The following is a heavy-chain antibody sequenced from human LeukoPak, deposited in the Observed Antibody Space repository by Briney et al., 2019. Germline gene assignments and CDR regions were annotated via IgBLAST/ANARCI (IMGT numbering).Heavy chain of an antibody. V-gene: IGHV1-18*01. CDR2: ISAYNGNT. CDR1: GYTFTSYG. Sequence: GASVKVSCKASGYTFTSYGISWVRQAPGQGLEWMGWISAYNGNTNYAQKLQGRVTMTTDTSTSTAYMELRSPRSDDTAVYYCARCSGYSSSWTLYGMDVWGQGTTVTVSS. J-gene: IGHJ6*02. D-gene: IGHD6-13*01. CDR3: ARCSGYSSSWTLYGMDV.